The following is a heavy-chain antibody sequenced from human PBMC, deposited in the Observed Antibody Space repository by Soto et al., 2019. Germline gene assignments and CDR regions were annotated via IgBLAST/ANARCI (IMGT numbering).Heavy chain of an antibody. CDR3: ARVAYCGGDCYRGFDP. CDR2: IYHSGST. V-gene: IGHV4-30-2*01. Sequence: QLQLQESGSGLVKPSQTLSLTCAVSGGSISSGGYSWSWIRQPPGKGLECIGYIYHSGSTYYNPSLKSRVTISVDRSKNQFSLKLSSVAAADTAVYYCARVAYCGGDCYRGFDPWGQGTLVTVSS. CDR1: GGSISSGGYS. J-gene: IGHJ5*02. D-gene: IGHD2-21*02.